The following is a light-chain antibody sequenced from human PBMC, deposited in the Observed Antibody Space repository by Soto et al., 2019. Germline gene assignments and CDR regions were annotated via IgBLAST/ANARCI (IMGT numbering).Light chain of an antibody. V-gene: IGLV2-14*01. J-gene: IGLJ1*01. CDR3: SSFTSSSTLPYV. CDR2: EVT. Sequence: QSALTQPASMSGSPGQSITISCTGTGSNVGGYNYVSWYQQHPGKAPKLMIYEVTNRPSGVSHRFSGSKSGNTASLTISGLQHEDEADYYCSSFTSSSTLPYVFGTGTKLTVL. CDR1: GSNVGGYNY.